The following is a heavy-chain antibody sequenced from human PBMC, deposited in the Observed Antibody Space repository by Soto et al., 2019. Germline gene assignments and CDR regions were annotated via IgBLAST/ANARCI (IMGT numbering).Heavy chain of an antibody. CDR2: ISSSSSYI. CDR3: ARDHYGDFYDAFDI. V-gene: IGHV3-21*01. CDR1: GFTFSSYS. Sequence: PGGSLRLSCAASGFTFSSYSMNWVRQAPGKGLEWVSSISSSSSYIYYADSVKGRFTISRDNAKNSLYLQMNSLRAEDTAVYYCARDHYGDFYDAFDIWGQGTMVTVSS. D-gene: IGHD4-17*01. J-gene: IGHJ3*02.